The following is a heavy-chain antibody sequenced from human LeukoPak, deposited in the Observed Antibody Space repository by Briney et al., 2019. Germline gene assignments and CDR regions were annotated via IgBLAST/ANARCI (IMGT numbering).Heavy chain of an antibody. D-gene: IGHD2-15*01. CDR3: AKDQSRVVVVAATPSPLDY. CDR2: ISGSGGST. Sequence: GGSLRLSCAASGFTFSSYAMSWVRQAPGKGLEWVSAISGSGGSTHYADSVKGRFTISRDNSKNTLYLQMNSLRAEDTAVYYCAKDQSRVVVVAATPSPLDYWGQGTLVTVSS. CDR1: GFTFSSYA. J-gene: IGHJ4*02. V-gene: IGHV3-23*01.